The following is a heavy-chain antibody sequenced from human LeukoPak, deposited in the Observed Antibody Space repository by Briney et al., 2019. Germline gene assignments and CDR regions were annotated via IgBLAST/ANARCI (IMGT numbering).Heavy chain of an antibody. CDR3: ASASPLLRYYDGLTTLDY. D-gene: IGHD3-9*01. Sequence: ASVKVSCTASGYPFTGYYILWVRQAPGQGVGGWGWFNPNSGGTKYEQKFPGRVTMTRDTSISTAYMELSRLRSDDTAVYYCASASPLLRYYDGLTTLDYWGQGTLVTVSS. CDR1: GYPFTGYY. V-gene: IGHV1-2*02. CDR2: FNPNSGGT. J-gene: IGHJ4*02.